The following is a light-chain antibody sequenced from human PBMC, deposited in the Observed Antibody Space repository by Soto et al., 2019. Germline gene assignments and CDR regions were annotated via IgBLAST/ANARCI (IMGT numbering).Light chain of an antibody. CDR3: QQYNRYSYT. CDR2: KAS. V-gene: IGKV1-5*03. Sequence: DIQMTQSPSTLSASVGDRVTITCRASQSISSWMAWYQQKPGKAPKLLIYKASSFESGVPSRFSGSGSGTEFTLTLSSLQPDDFATYYCQQYNRYSYTFGQGTKLEIK. J-gene: IGKJ2*01. CDR1: QSISSW.